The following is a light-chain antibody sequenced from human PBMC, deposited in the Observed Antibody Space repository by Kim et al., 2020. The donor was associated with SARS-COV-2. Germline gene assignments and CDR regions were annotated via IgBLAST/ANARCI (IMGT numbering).Light chain of an antibody. V-gene: IGKV2-30*01. CDR2: KVS. CDR3: MQGTHWPFT. CDR1: QSLVYRDGNIY. J-gene: IGKJ3*01. Sequence: PASNSCRSSQSLVYRDGNIYLNWFHQRPGQSPRRLIYKVSNRDSGVPDRFSGSGSGTDFTLQISRVEAEDVGVYYCMQGTHWPFTFGPGTKVDIK.